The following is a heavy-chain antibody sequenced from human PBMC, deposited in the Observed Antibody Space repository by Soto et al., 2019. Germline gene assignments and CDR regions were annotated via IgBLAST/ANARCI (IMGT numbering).Heavy chain of an antibody. J-gene: IGHJ4*02. CDR2: ISAYNGNT. V-gene: IGHV1-18*04. CDR1: GYTFTSYG. CDR3: ARVYSSGWQEYYFDY. D-gene: IGHD6-19*01. Sequence: RASVKVSCKASGYTFTSYGISWVRQAPGQGLEWMGWISAYNGNTNYAQKLQGRVTMTTDTSTSTAYMELRSLRSDDTAVYYCARVYSSGWQEYYFDYWGQGTLVTVSS.